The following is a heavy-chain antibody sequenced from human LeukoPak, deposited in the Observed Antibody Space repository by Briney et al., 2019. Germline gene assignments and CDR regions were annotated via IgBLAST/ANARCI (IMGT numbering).Heavy chain of an antibody. CDR3: ARVSQLGYFDY. Sequence: AGGSLRLSCAPSVFTFSSYSMNGVRQAPGKGLEWVSSISSSSSYIYYADSVRGRFTISRDNAKNSLYLQMNSLRAEDTAVYYCARVSQLGYFDYWGQGTLVTVSS. CDR1: VFTFSSYS. J-gene: IGHJ4*02. D-gene: IGHD3-10*01. V-gene: IGHV3-21*01. CDR2: ISSSSSYI.